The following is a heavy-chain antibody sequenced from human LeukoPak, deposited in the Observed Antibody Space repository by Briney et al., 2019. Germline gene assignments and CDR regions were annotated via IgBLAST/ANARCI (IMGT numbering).Heavy chain of an antibody. CDR1: GYTFTSYD. Sequence: ASVKVSCKASGYTFTSYDINWMRQATGQGLEWMGWMNSNSGNTGYAQKFQGRVTMTRNTSISTAYMELSSLRSEDTAVYYCARDTYYYDSSGYPDNAFDIWGQGTMVTVSS. CDR3: ARDTYYYDSSGYPDNAFDI. D-gene: IGHD3-22*01. V-gene: IGHV1-8*01. J-gene: IGHJ3*02. CDR2: MNSNSGNT.